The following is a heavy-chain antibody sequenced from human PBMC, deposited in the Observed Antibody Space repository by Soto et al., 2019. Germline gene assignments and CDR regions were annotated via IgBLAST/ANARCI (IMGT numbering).Heavy chain of an antibody. D-gene: IGHD3-22*01. Sequence: EVQLVESGGGLIQPGGSLRLSCAASGFSVSSYYMSWVRHAPGKGLEWVKVIYSGGSTYYPDYVKGRFTISRDNSKNTLYLQMNSMRAQYTAVYYCARSNLHKWLCLYYWCQGTLATVSS. CDR1: GFSVSSYY. V-gene: IGHV3-53*01. CDR3: ARSNLHKWLCLYY. J-gene: IGHJ4*02. CDR2: IYSGGST.